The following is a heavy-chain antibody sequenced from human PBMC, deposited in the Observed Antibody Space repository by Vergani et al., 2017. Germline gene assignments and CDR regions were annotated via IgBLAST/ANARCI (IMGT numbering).Heavy chain of an antibody. CDR1: GGSISSYY. CDR3: ARRYCDSSGPFDY. CDR2: IYYSGST. D-gene: IGHD3-22*01. J-gene: IGHJ4*02. Sequence: QVQLQESGPGLVKPSETLSLTCTVSGGSISSYYWSWIRQPPGKGLEWIGYIYYSGSTNYNPSLKSRVTISVDTSKNQFSLKLSSVTAADTAVYYCARRYCDSSGPFDYWGQGTLVTVSS. V-gene: IGHV4-59*01.